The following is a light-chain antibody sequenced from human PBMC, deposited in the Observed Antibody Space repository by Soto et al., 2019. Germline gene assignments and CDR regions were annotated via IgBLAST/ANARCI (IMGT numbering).Light chain of an antibody. CDR1: NIGVKS. J-gene: IGLJ1*01. CDR2: DDS. V-gene: IGLV3-21*02. CDR3: QVWDSTSDHYV. Sequence: SYELTQPPSVSVAPGQTASITCGGNNIGVKSVHWYQQRPGQAPVLVVYDDSQRPSGIPERFSGSNSGNTATLTISRVEAGDEADFYCQVWDSTSDHYVFGGGTKLTVL.